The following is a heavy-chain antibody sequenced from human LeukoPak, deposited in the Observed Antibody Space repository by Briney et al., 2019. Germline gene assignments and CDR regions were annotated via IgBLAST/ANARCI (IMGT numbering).Heavy chain of an antibody. D-gene: IGHD2-21*01. V-gene: IGHV3-30*02. CDR2: IWYGGSNK. CDR1: GFTFSSYG. CDR3: AKDHCGGDCFNFDY. Sequence: GGSLRLSCAASGFTFSSYGMHWVRQAPGKGLEWVAVIWYGGSNKYYADSVKGRFTISRDNSKNTLYLQMNSLRAEDTAVYYCAKDHCGGDCFNFDYWGQGTLVTVSA. J-gene: IGHJ4*02.